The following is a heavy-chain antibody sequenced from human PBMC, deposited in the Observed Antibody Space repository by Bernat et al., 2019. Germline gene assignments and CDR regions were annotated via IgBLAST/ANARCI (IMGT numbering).Heavy chain of an antibody. V-gene: IGHV3-30*18. D-gene: IGHD3-9*01. CDR3: AKDPYYDILTGYYSDYYYYGMDV. Sequence: QVQLVESGGGVVQPGRSLRLSCAASGFTFSSYGMHWVRQAPGKGLEWVAVISYDGSNKYYADSVKGRFTISRDNSKNTLYLQMNSLRAEDTAVYYCAKDPYYDILTGYYSDYYYYGMDVWGQGTTVTVSS. CDR2: ISYDGSNK. CDR1: GFTFSSYG. J-gene: IGHJ6*02.